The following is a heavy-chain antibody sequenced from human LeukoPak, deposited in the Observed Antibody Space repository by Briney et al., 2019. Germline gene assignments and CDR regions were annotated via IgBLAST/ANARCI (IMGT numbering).Heavy chain of an antibody. D-gene: IGHD1-20*01. CDR3: ARDSYNWNVDAFDP. CDR2: IYQSGST. V-gene: IGHV4-4*02. CDR1: GDSISSSYW. J-gene: IGHJ5*02. Sequence: NPSGTLSLTCDVSGDSISSSYWWTWVRQPPGKGLEWIGEIYQSGSTNYDSSLKSRVTISIDKSKNHFSLKLTSVTAADTAIYYCARDSYNWNVDAFDPWGQGTLVTVSS.